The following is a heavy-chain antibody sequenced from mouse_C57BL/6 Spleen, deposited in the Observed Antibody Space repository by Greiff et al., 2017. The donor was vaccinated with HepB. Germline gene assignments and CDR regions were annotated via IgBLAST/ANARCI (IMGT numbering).Heavy chain of an antibody. CDR3: ARLTYFDY. D-gene: IGHD1-1*01. V-gene: IGHV1-50*01. J-gene: IGHJ2*01. CDR2: IDPSDSYT. CDR1: GYTFTSYW. Sequence: QVQLKQPGAELVKPGASVKLSCKASGYTFTSYWMQWVKQRPGQGLEWIGEIDPSDSYTNYNQKFKGKATLTVDTSSSTAYMQLSSLTAEDAAVYDCARLTYFDYGGQGTTLTVSS.